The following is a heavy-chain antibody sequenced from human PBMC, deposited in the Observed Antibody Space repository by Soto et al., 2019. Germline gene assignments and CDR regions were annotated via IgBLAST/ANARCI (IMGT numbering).Heavy chain of an antibody. D-gene: IGHD3-16*01. CDR2: ISYDGSNK. J-gene: IGHJ1*01. Sequence: GGSLRLSCAASGFTCSSYAMHWVRQAPGKGLEWVAVISYDGSNKYYADSVKGRFTISRDNSKNTLYLQMNSLRAEDTAVDYFARDLSAYRRSPLHLDFWAQATLVTV. V-gene: IGHV3-30-3*01. CDR3: ARDLSAYRRSPLHLDF. CDR1: GFTCSSYA.